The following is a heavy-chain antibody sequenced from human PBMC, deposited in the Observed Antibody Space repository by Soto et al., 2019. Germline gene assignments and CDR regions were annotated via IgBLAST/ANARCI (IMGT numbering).Heavy chain of an antibody. CDR3: ARTPYYDSSGYIDY. Sequence: GGSLRLSCVASGFTFSGYWMHWVRQAPGEGLVCVSRINIDGTNTNYADSVKGRFTISRDNAKNTLYLQMSSLRAEDTAVYSCARTPYYDSSGYIDYWGRGTLVTVS. V-gene: IGHV3-74*01. J-gene: IGHJ4*02. CDR2: INIDGTNT. D-gene: IGHD3-22*01. CDR1: GFTFSGYW.